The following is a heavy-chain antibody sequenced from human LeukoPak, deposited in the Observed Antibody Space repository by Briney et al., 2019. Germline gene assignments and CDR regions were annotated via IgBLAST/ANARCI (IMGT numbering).Heavy chain of an antibody. J-gene: IGHJ3*02. D-gene: IGHD3-3*01. V-gene: IGHV3-23*01. Sequence: SSETLSLTCAVSGYSITTGYHWAWIRQTPGKGLEWVSAISGSGGSTYYADSVKGRFTISRDNSKNTLYLQMNSLRAEDTAVYYCAKVRYFGVAGYAFDIWGQGTMVTVSS. CDR1: GYSITTGYH. CDR3: AKVRYFGVAGYAFDI. CDR2: ISGSGGST.